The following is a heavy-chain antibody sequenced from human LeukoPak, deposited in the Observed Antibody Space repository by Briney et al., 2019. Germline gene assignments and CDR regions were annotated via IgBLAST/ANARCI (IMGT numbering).Heavy chain of an antibody. CDR2: IRNKANSYTT. J-gene: IGHJ6*02. Sequence: PGGSLRLSCVASGFTFSDHYMDWVRQGPGKGLEWVGRIRNKANSYTTEYAVTVQGRFTISKNASKNSLYLQMNSLKTEDTAVYYCSRAGTAPGPQNHYGMDVWGQGTTVTISS. V-gene: IGHV3-72*01. CDR3: SRAGTAPGPQNHYGMDV. D-gene: IGHD2-21*02. CDR1: GFTFSDHY.